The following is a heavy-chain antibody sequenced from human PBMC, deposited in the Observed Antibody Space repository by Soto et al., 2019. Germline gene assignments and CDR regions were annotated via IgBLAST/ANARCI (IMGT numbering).Heavy chain of an antibody. CDR3: AKDKPAAGSQWLVPI. Sequence: GGSLRLSCAASGFNFSTCAMSWVRQGPGMGLQWVSAISDSGGTTYYADSVRGRFTVSRDNSKNTLYLQLNSLGAEDTAVYYCAKDKPAAGSQWLVPIWGRGTLVTVSS. CDR1: GFNFSTCA. J-gene: IGHJ4*02. D-gene: IGHD6-19*01. V-gene: IGHV3-23*01. CDR2: ISDSGGTT.